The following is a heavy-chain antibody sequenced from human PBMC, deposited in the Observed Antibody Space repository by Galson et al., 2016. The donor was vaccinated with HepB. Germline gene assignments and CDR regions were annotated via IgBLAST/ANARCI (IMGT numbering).Heavy chain of an antibody. V-gene: IGHV3-21*04. D-gene: IGHD6-19*01. J-gene: IGHJ4*02. CDR3: AIDPSQWHDLLFGN. Sequence: SLRLSCAASGFAFNSYNMNWVRQAPGKGLEWVSSITSSSNYIYYADSVKGRFTISRDDSKNTLYLHMNSLRVEDTAIYYCAIDPSQWHDLLFGNWAQGTLVTVSA. CDR1: GFAFNSYN. CDR2: ITSSSNYI.